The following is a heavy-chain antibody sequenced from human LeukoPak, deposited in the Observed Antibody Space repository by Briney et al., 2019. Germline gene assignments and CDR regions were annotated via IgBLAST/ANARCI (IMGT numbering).Heavy chain of an antibody. D-gene: IGHD3-10*01. J-gene: IGHJ4*02. CDR1: GFTFSSYA. V-gene: IGHV3-23*01. CDR3: AKIPLLWFGELLFDY. CDR2: ISGSGGST. Sequence: GGSLRLSCAASGFTFSSYAMSWVRQAPGKGLGWVSAISGSGGSTYYADSVKGRFTISRDNSKNTLYLQMNSLRAEDTAVYYCAKIPLLWFGELLFDYWGQGTLVTVSS.